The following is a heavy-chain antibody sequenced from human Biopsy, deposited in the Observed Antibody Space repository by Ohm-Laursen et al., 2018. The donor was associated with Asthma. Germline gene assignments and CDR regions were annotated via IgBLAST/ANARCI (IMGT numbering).Heavy chain of an antibody. CDR2: IYSGGTS. CDR1: GFAVSRDY. V-gene: IGHV3-53*01. J-gene: IGHJ4*02. Sequence: SLRLSCSALGFAVSRDYMFWVRQAPGKGPEWVSVIYSGGTSHTADSVRGRFTISRDYSKNTLYLQMHSLRAEDTAVYYCARGDSSNWSHYYFDYWGQGTLVTVSS. CDR3: ARGDSSNWSHYYFDY. D-gene: IGHD3-22*01.